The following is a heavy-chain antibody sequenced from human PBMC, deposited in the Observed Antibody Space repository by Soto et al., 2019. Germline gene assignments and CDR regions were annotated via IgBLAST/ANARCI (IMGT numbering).Heavy chain of an antibody. Sequence: SETLSLTCTVSGGSISSYYWSWVRQPPGKGLEWIGYIYYSGSTNYNPSLKSRVTISVDTSKNQFSLKLSSVTAADTAVYYCARGVDDFWSGYSVGGNWFDPWGQGTLVTVSS. D-gene: IGHD3-3*01. CDR2: IYYSGST. CDR1: GGSISSYY. J-gene: IGHJ5*02. CDR3: ARGVDDFWSGYSVGGNWFDP. V-gene: IGHV4-59*01.